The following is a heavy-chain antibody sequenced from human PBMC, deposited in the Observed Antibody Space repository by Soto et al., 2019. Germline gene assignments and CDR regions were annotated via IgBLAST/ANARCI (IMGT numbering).Heavy chain of an antibody. Sequence: SETLSLTCTVSGGSISSYHWSWIRQSAGKGLEWIGRIYTSGNTHYNPSLKGRVTVSIDTSKNQFFLTVNSVTAADSAVYYCARESGDNWDYEAYWGQGTPVTVSS. CDR2: IYTSGNT. CDR1: GGSISSYH. V-gene: IGHV4-4*07. D-gene: IGHD1-7*01. J-gene: IGHJ4*02. CDR3: ARESGDNWDYEAY.